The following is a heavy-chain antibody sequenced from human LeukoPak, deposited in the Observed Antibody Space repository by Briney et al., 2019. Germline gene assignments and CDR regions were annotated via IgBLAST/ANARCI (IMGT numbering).Heavy chain of an antibody. CDR1: GYTLTELS. CDR3: ATGSFEVGAFDY. J-gene: IGHJ4*02. V-gene: IGHV1-24*01. CDR2: FDPEDGET. D-gene: IGHD1-26*01. Sequence: ASVKVSCKVSGYTLTELSMHWVRQAPGKGLEWKGGFDPEDGETIYAQKFQGRVTMTEDTSTDTAYMELSSLRSEDTAVYYCATGSFEVGAFDYWGQGTLVTVSS.